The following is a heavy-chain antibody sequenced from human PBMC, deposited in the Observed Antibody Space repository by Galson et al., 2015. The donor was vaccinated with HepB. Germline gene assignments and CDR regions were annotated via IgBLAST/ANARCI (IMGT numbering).Heavy chain of an antibody. J-gene: IGHJ4*02. CDR2: IIPIFGTA. CDR3: ASGYYYDSSGYPYFDY. Sequence: SCKASGGTFSSYAISWVRQAPGQGLEWMGGIIPIFGTANYAQKFQGRVTITADKSTSTAYMELSSLRSEDTAVYYCASGYYYDSSGYPYFDYWGQGTLVTVSS. D-gene: IGHD3-22*01. V-gene: IGHV1-69*06. CDR1: GGTFSSYA.